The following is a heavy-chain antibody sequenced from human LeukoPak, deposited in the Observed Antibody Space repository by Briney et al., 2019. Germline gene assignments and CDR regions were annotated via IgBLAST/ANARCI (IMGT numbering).Heavy chain of an antibody. Sequence: ASGKVSCKASGYTFTSYGITWVRQAPGQGLEWMGWISAYSDNANYAQKFQGRVTMTTDTSTSTAYMELRSLRSDDTAVYYCARADRLLWFGELDYWGQGTLVTVSS. D-gene: IGHD3-10*01. CDR2: ISAYSDNA. V-gene: IGHV1-18*01. J-gene: IGHJ4*02. CDR3: ARADRLLWFGELDY. CDR1: GYTFTSYG.